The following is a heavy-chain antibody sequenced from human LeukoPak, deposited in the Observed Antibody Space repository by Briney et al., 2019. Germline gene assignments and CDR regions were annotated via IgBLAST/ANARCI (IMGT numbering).Heavy chain of an antibody. D-gene: IGHD6-6*01. Sequence: KPSESLSLTCTVSGGSISSSSYYWGWIRQPPGKGLEWIGSIYYSGSTYYNPSLKSRVTISVDTSKNQFSLKLSSVTAADTAVYYCARVEQLVRYYYFDYWGQGTLVTVSS. CDR3: ARVEQLVRYYYFDY. CDR2: IYYSGST. CDR1: GGSISSSSYY. V-gene: IGHV4-39*07. J-gene: IGHJ4*02.